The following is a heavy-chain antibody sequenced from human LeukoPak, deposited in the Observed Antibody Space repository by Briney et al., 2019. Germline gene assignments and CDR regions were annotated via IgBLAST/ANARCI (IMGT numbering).Heavy chain of an antibody. V-gene: IGHV3-30-3*01. CDR3: ARGRNQRLLYYYGMDG. Sequence: PGRSLRLSCAASGLTFSSYAMHWVRQAPGKELKWVAVISYDGSNKYYADSVKGRFTISRDNSKNTLYLQMNSLRAEDTAVYYCARGRNQRLLYYYGMDGWGQGTTVTVSS. J-gene: IGHJ6*02. CDR1: GLTFSSYA. CDR2: ISYDGSNK. D-gene: IGHD1-14*01.